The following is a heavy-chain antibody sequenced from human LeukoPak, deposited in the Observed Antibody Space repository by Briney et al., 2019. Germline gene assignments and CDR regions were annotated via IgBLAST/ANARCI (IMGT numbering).Heavy chain of an antibody. CDR1: GGSISSYY. Sequence: ETSETLSLTCTVSGGSISSYYWSWIRQPPGKGLEWIGYIYYSGSTNYNPSLMSRVTISVDTSKNQFSLKLSSVTAADTAVYYCARSGYKYGADALDIWGQGTMVTVSS. CDR2: IYYSGST. CDR3: ARSGYKYGADALDI. D-gene: IGHD5-18*01. J-gene: IGHJ3*02. V-gene: IGHV4-59*01.